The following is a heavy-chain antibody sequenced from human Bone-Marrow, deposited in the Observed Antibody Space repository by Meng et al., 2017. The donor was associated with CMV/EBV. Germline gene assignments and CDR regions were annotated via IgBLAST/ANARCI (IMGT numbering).Heavy chain of an antibody. CDR1: GFTFSSYS. J-gene: IGHJ6*02. Sequence: GESLKISCAASGFTFSSYSMNWVRQAPGKGLEWVSSISSSSSYIYYADSVKGRFTIYRDNAKDTLYLQMTSLRAEDTAVYYCARASGMDVWGQGTTVTFSS. CDR2: ISSSSSYI. CDR3: ARASGMDV. V-gene: IGHV3-21*01.